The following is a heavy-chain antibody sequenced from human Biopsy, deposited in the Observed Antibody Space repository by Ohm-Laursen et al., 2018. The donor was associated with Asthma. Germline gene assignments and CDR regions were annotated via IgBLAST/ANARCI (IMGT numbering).Heavy chain of an antibody. J-gene: IGHJ4*02. Sequence: SLRLSCAASGFSFRDYYMTGMRPAPGKGLAWVSSISSSGSTTYPAESVKGRFTISRDNAKNSLHLQMNSLRAEDTAIYYCARDIAFGGVHDFGGQGTRVAVSS. V-gene: IGHV3-11*01. CDR2: ISSSGSTT. D-gene: IGHD3-16*01. CDR1: GFSFRDYY. CDR3: ARDIAFGGVHDF.